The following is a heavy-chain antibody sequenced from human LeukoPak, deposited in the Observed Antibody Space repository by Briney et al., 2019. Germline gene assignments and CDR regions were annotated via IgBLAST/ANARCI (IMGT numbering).Heavy chain of an antibody. CDR3: ARGAARYYYYYMDV. CDR2: IYYSGST. J-gene: IGHJ6*03. CDR1: GGSISSYY. Sequence: PSETLSLTCTAPGGSISSYYWSWIRQPPGKGLEWIGYIYYSGSTNYYPSLKSRVTISVDTSKNQFSLKLSSVTAADTAVYYCARGAARYYYYYMDVWGKGTTVTVSS. V-gene: IGHV4-59*01.